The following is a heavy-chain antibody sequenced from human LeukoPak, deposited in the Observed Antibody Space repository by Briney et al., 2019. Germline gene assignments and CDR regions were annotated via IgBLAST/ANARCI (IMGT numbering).Heavy chain of an antibody. D-gene: IGHD6-19*01. CDR3: ARVGGVVAGAFDI. V-gene: IGHV3-48*04. CDR2: ISSSSSTI. CDR1: GFTFSSYS. Sequence: PGGSLRLSCAASGFTFSSYSMNWVRQAPGKGLEWVSYISSSSSTIYYADSVKGRFTISRDNAKNSLYLQMNSLRAEDTAVYYCARVGGVVAGAFDIWGQGTMVTVSS. J-gene: IGHJ3*02.